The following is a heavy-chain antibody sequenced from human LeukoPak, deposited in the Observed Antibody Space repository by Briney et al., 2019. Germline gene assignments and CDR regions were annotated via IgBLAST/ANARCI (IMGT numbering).Heavy chain of an antibody. CDR2: IYHTGST. Sequence: PSETLSLTCTISGGSVSDYYWSWIRQSPGKGLEWIGYIYHTGSTSYSPSLKSRVTISADTSQNKFSLKLSSVTAADTAVYYCARRVRGVNDAFDIWGQGTMVTVSS. J-gene: IGHJ3*02. V-gene: IGHV4-59*02. D-gene: IGHD3-10*01. CDR3: ARRVRGVNDAFDI. CDR1: GGSVSDYY.